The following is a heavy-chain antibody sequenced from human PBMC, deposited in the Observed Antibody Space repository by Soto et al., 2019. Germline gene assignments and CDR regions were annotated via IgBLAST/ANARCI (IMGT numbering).Heavy chain of an antibody. CDR1: GFTFTSSA. V-gene: IGHV1-58*01. Sequence: SVKVSCKASGFTFTSSAVQWVRQARGQRLEWIGWIVVGSGNTNYAQKFQERVTITRGMSTSTAYMELSSLRSEDTAVYYCHSGVLRFLDPGAFNIWGQGTMVTVS. D-gene: IGHD3-3*01. CDR2: IVVGSGNT. J-gene: IGHJ3*02. CDR3: HSGVLRFLDPGAFNI.